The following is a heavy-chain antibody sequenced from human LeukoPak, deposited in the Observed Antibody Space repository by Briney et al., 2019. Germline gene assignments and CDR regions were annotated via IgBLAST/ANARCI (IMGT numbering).Heavy chain of an antibody. CDR3: ARGLDWGYYYYYYMDV. Sequence: GGSLRLSCAASGFTFSSYSMNWVRQAPGKGLEWVSSISSSSSYIYYADSVKGRFTISRDNAKNSLYLQMNSLRAEDTAVYYCARGLDWGYYYYYYMDVWGKGTTVTVSS. CDR2: ISSSSSYI. D-gene: IGHD7-27*01. J-gene: IGHJ6*03. CDR1: GFTFSSYS. V-gene: IGHV3-21*01.